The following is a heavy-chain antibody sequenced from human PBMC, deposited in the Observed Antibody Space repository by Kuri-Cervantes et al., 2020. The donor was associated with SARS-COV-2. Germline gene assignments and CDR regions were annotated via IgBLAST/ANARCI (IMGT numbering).Heavy chain of an antibody. CDR1: GFTFSDYY. CDR2: ISSSSSTI. J-gene: IGHJ5*02. V-gene: IGHV3-11*04. D-gene: IGHD3-10*01. CDR3: ARVWFGEVKWFDP. Sequence: LSLTCAASGFTFSDYYMSWIRQAPGKGLEWVSYISSSSSTIYYADSVKGRFTISRDNAKDSLYLQMNSLRAEDTAVYYCARVWFGEVKWFDPWGQGTLVTVSS.